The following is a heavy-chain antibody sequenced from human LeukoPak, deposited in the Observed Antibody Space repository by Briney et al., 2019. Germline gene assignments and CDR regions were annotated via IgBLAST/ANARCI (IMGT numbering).Heavy chain of an antibody. J-gene: IGHJ4*02. CDR3: ARTSEGGYFDY. CDR1: GFTFSSYW. D-gene: IGHD1-14*01. V-gene: IGHV3-74*01. CDR2: IDGDGSST. Sequence: GGSLRLSCAASGFTFSSYWMQWVRQAPGKGLVWVSRIDGDGSSTNYADSVKGRFTISRDNAKNTLYLQMNNLRAEDTAVYYCARTSEGGYFDYWGQGAVVTVSS.